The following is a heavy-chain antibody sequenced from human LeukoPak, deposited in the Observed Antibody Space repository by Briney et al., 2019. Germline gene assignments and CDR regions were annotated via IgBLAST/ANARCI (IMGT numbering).Heavy chain of an antibody. Sequence: SETLSLTRTVSGGSISSYYWSWIRQPAGKGLEWIGRIYTSGSTNYNPSLKSRVTMSVDTSKNQFSLKLSSVTAADTAVYYCAREGDAYYYDSSGPYYFDYWGQGTLVTVSS. CDR2: IYTSGST. CDR1: GGSISSYY. CDR3: AREGDAYYYDSSGPYYFDY. D-gene: IGHD3-22*01. J-gene: IGHJ4*02. V-gene: IGHV4-4*07.